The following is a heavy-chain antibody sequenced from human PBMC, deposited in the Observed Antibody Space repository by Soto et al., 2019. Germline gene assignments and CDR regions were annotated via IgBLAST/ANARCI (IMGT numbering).Heavy chain of an antibody. D-gene: IGHD3-10*01. CDR1: GGSISSYY. J-gene: IGHJ4*02. Sequence: QVQLQESGPGLVKPSETLSLTCTVSGGSISSYYWSWIRQPPGKGLEWIGYIYYSGSTNYNPSLKSRVTISVDTSKNQFSLKLSSVTAADTAVYYCAGRQWFGDGVYGFDYWGQGTLVTVSS. CDR2: IYYSGST. V-gene: IGHV4-59*08. CDR3: AGRQWFGDGVYGFDY.